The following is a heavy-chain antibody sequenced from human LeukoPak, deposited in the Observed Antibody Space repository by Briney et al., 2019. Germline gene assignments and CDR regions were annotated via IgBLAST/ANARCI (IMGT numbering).Heavy chain of an antibody. CDR3: ARGVYDFWSGYPYYYYYYMDV. CDR2: INHSGST. CDR1: GGSFSGYY. D-gene: IGHD3-3*01. J-gene: IGHJ6*03. Sequence: SETLSLTCAVYGGSFSGYYWSWIRQPPGKGLEWIGEINHSGSTNYNPSLKSRVTISVDTSKNQFSLKLSSVTAADTAVYYCARGVYDFWSGYPYYYYYYMDVWGKGTTVTVSS. V-gene: IGHV4-34*01.